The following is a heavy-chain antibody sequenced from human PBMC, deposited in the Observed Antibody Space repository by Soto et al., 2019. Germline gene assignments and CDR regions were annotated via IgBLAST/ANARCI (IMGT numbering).Heavy chain of an antibody. CDR1: GGSISSSNW. CDR2: IRHDGVT. J-gene: IGHJ6*02. Sequence: QVQLQESGPGLVKPSGTLSLTCAVSGGSISSSNWWTWVRQPPGKGLEWIGEIRHDGVTNYNPSLKSRVPISLDKSKNHFSLNLSSVTAADTALYYCARDRDSSDTGGLDVWGQGTKVTVSS. V-gene: IGHV4-4*02. CDR3: ARDRDSSDTGGLDV. D-gene: IGHD3-22*01.